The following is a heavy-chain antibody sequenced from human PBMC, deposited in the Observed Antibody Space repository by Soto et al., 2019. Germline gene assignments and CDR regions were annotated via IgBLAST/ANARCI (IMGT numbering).Heavy chain of an antibody. Sequence: EVQLVESGGGLVQPGGSLRLSCAASGFTFSSYWMSWVRQAPGKGLEWVANIKQDGSEKYYVDSVKGRFTISRDNAKNSLYLQMNSLRAEDTAVYYCASLPEGWERYFDYWGQGTLVTVSS. D-gene: IGHD1-26*01. CDR1: GFTFSSYW. J-gene: IGHJ4*02. CDR2: IKQDGSEK. V-gene: IGHV3-7*01. CDR3: ASLPEGWERYFDY.